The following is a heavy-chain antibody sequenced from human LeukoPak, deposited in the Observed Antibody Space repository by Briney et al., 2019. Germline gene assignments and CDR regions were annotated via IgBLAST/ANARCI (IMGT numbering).Heavy chain of an antibody. D-gene: IGHD1/OR15-1a*01. V-gene: IGHV3-48*02. Sequence: PGGSLRLSCKASGFTFSSYSMNWVRQAPGKGLEWVSYISTSSRDIYYAEYVKGRFTISRDNAKNSLFLQLNGLRDDDTAVYYCATFPRDKQGFWGQGTLVTASS. CDR1: GFTFSSYS. CDR2: ISTSSRDI. CDR3: ATFPRDKQGF. J-gene: IGHJ4*02.